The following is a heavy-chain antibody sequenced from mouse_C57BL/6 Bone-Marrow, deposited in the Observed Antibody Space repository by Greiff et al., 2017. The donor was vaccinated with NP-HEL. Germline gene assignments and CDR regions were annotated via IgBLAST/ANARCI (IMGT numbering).Heavy chain of an antibody. CDR2: ISDGGSYT. V-gene: IGHV5-4*01. CDR3: ARERGFITTPVAAGDFDY. D-gene: IGHD1-1*01. J-gene: IGHJ2*01. Sequence: EVQRVESGGGLVKPGGSLKLSCAASGFTFSSYAMSWVRQTPEKRLEWVATISDGGSYTYYLDNVKGRFTISRDNAKSNLYLQMSHLKSEDTAMYYCARERGFITTPVAAGDFDYWGQGTTLTVSS. CDR1: GFTFSSYA.